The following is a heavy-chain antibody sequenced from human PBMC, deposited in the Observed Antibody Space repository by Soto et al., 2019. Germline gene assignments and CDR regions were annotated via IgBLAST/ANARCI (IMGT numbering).Heavy chain of an antibody. CDR1: GYTLTELS. J-gene: IGHJ6*02. CDR3: GTVAAVAGNADPYYYYGMEV. CDR2: FDPEDGET. Sequence: ASVKVSCKVSGYTLTELSMHWVRQAPGKGLEWMGGFDPEDGETIYAQKFQGRVTMTEDTSTDTAYMELSSLRSEDTAVYYCGTVAAVAGNADPYYYYGMEVWGQGTTVTVSS. V-gene: IGHV1-24*01. D-gene: IGHD6-19*01.